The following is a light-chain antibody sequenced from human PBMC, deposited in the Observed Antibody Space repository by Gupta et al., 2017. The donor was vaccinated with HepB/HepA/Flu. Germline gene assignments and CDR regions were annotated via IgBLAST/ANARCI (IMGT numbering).Light chain of an antibody. CDR1: QSVSWP. CDR3: QHRYNFTFI. J-gene: IGKJ3*01. Sequence: SPGILSLSLGERATLSCRASQSVSWPMAWYQQKPGQAPRLLIYDTSKRATGIPARFSGSGSGTDFTLTISSLEPEDYAVYYCQHRYNFTFIFGPGTKVEIK. CDR2: DTS. V-gene: IGKV3-11*01.